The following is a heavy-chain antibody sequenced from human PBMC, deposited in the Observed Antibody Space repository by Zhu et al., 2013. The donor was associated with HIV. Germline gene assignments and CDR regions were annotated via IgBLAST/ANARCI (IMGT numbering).Heavy chain of an antibody. CDR1: GGTFSSYA. CDR3: ARGKRSLAVYAILRYHYYYGMDV. Sequence: QVQLVQSGAEVKKPGSSVKVSCKASGGTFSSYAISWVRQAPGQGLEWMGGIIPIFGTANYAQKFQGRVTITADESTSTAYMELSSLRSEDTAVYYCARGKRSLAVYAILRYHYYYGMDVWGQGTTVTVSS. D-gene: IGHD2-8*01. J-gene: IGHJ6*02. CDR2: IIPIFGTA. V-gene: IGHV1-69*01.